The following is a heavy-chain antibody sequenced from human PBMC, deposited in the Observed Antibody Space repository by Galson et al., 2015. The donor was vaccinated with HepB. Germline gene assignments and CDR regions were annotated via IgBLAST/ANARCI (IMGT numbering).Heavy chain of an antibody. CDR1: GFTFSRYA. Sequence: SLRLSCAASGFTFSRYAMSWVRQAPGKGLEWVSAISGSGGSTYYADSVKGRFTISRDNSKNTLYLQMNSLRAEDTAVYYCAKDPNSSGWYYFDYWGQGTLVTVSS. V-gene: IGHV3-23*01. D-gene: IGHD6-19*01. J-gene: IGHJ4*02. CDR3: AKDPNSSGWYYFDY. CDR2: ISGSGGST.